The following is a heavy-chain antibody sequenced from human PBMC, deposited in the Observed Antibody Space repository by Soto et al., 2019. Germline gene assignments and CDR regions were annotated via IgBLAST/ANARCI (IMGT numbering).Heavy chain of an antibody. Sequence: SQTLSLTCAISGDSVSSNSAAWNWIRQSPSRGLEWLGRTYYRSRRYNDYAVSVRSRITVNPDTSKNQFSLQLTSVTPEDTAVYYCAGTTSHQWYYMDVWGKGTTVTVSS. D-gene: IGHD1-7*01. J-gene: IGHJ6*03. CDR2: TYYRSRRYN. CDR3: AGTTSHQWYYMDV. CDR1: GDSVSSNSAA. V-gene: IGHV6-1*01.